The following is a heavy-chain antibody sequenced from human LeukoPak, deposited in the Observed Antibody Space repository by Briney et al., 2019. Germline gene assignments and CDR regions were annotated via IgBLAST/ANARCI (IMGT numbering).Heavy chain of an antibody. CDR2: IRYDGKTE. J-gene: IGHJ4*02. Sequence: GGSLRLSCVVSGFIFSNYGMHWVRQAPGKGLEWVAFIRYDGKTEHYADSVKGRLTVSRDTPKNTLYLQVNSLRVEDTAVYYCVRDGMVTEPINYWGQGTLVTVSS. V-gene: IGHV3-30*02. CDR3: VRDGMVTEPINY. CDR1: GFIFSNYG. D-gene: IGHD2-21*02.